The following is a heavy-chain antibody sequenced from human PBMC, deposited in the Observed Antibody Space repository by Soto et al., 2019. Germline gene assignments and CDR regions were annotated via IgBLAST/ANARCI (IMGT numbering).Heavy chain of an antibody. CDR1: GGTFGSYA. Sequence: SVKVSCKASGGTFGSYAISWVRQAPGQGLEWMGGIIPIFGTANYAQKFQGRVTITADESTSTAYMELSSLRSEDTAVYYCARDSGYCSSTSCYDYYYYGMDVWGQGTTVTVSS. D-gene: IGHD2-2*01. V-gene: IGHV1-69*13. CDR3: ARDSGYCSSTSCYDYYYYGMDV. J-gene: IGHJ6*02. CDR2: IIPIFGTA.